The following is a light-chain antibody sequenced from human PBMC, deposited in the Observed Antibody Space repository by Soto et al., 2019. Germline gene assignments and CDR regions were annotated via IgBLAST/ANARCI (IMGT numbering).Light chain of an antibody. CDR3: QSYDSSLSGSMV. Sequence: QSVLTQPPSVSGAPGQRVTISCTGSSSNIGAGYDVHWYQQLPGTAPKLLIYGNSNRPSGVPDRFSGPKSGTSAYLAITGLQAEDEADHYCQSYDSSLSGSMVFGGGTKLTVL. CDR1: SSNIGAGYD. CDR2: GNS. J-gene: IGLJ2*01. V-gene: IGLV1-40*01.